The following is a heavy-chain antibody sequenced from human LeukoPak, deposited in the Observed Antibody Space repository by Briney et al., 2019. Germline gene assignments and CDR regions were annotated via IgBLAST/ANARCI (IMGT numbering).Heavy chain of an antibody. Sequence: PSETLSLTCAVYGGSFSGYYWSWIRQAPGKGLEWIGEINHSGSTNYNPSLKSRVTISVDTSKNQFSLKLSSVTAADTAVYYCATENHMWLDPWGQGTLVTVSS. J-gene: IGHJ5*02. CDR1: GGSFSGYY. D-gene: IGHD2/OR15-2a*01. V-gene: IGHV4-34*01. CDR3: ATENHMWLDP. CDR2: INHSGST.